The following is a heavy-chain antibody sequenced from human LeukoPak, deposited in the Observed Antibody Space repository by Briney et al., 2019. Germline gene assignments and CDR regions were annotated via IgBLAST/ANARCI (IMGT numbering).Heavy chain of an antibody. D-gene: IGHD3-22*01. CDR2: MNPNSGNT. CDR1: GYTFTSYD. CDR3: ARGPTYYYDSSGHFDY. V-gene: IGHV1-8*01. Sequence: GASVKVSCKASGYTFTSYDINWVRPATGQGLEWMGWMNPNSGNTGYAQKFQGRVTMTRNTSISTAYMELSSLRSEDTAVYYCARGPTYYYDSSGHFDYWGQGTLVTVSS. J-gene: IGHJ4*02.